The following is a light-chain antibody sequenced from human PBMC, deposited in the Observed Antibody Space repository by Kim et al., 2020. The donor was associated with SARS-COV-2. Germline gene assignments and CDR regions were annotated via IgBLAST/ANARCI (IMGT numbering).Light chain of an antibody. V-gene: IGKV1-5*03. CDR2: KAF. Sequence: DIQMTQSPSTLSASVGDRVTITCRASQGINNCLAWYQQKPGKAPKLLIYKAFSLESGVPSRFSGSGSGTEFTLTISSLQPDDFATYYCQQYDTYRRTFGQGTKVDIK. CDR3: QQYDTYRRT. J-gene: IGKJ1*01. CDR1: QGINNC.